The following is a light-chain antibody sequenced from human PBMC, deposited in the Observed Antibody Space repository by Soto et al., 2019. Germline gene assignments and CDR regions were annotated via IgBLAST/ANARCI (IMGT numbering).Light chain of an antibody. J-gene: IGKJ1*01. Sequence: EIVLTQSPATLSLSPGERATLSCRASQSVSSYLAWYQQKPGQAPRLLIYDASNRATGIPARFSGSGSGTDFTLTFSSQEPEYFAFFWCQQRSSWGLLGQGTKVNIK. V-gene: IGKV3-11*01. CDR1: QSVSSY. CDR3: QQRSSWGL. CDR2: DAS.